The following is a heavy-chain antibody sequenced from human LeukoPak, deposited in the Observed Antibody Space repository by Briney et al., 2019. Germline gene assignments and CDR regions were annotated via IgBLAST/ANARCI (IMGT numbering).Heavy chain of an antibody. J-gene: IGHJ3*02. Sequence: QTGGSLRLSCAASGFTFSSYSMNWVRQAPGKGLEWVSYISSSSSTIYYADSVKGRFTISRDNAKNSLYLQMNSLRDEDTAVYYCARGTRGYSYGPPDDAFDIWGQGTMVTVSS. CDR3: ARGTRGYSYGPPDDAFDI. D-gene: IGHD5-18*01. CDR2: ISSSSSTI. CDR1: GFTFSSYS. V-gene: IGHV3-48*02.